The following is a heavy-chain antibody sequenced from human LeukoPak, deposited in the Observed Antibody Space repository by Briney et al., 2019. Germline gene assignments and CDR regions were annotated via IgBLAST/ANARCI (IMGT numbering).Heavy chain of an antibody. J-gene: IGHJ4*02. CDR1: GFTFSSYW. V-gene: IGHV3-74*01. CDR3: ARDLSWYFDY. CDR2: INSDGSST. D-gene: IGHD2/OR15-2a*01. Sequence: GGSLRLSCAASGFTFSSYWMHWVRQAPGEGLVWVSRINSDGSSTSYADSVKGRFTISRGNAKNTLYLQMNSLRAEDTAVYYCARDLSWYFDYWGQGTLVTVSS.